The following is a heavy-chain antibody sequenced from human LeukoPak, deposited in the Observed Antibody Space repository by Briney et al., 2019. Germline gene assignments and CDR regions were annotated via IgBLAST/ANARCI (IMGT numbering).Heavy chain of an antibody. CDR2: INPNSGGT. J-gene: IGHJ6*03. CDR3: ATLRYSGSYWSDYYYMDV. Sequence: ASVTVSCKASGYTFTGYYMHWVRQAPGQGLEWMGWINPNSGGTNYAQKFQGRVTMTRDTSISTAYLYLSRLRSDDTAVYYCATLRYSGSYWSDYYYMDVWGKGTTVTVSS. CDR1: GYTFTGYY. D-gene: IGHD1-26*01. V-gene: IGHV1-2*02.